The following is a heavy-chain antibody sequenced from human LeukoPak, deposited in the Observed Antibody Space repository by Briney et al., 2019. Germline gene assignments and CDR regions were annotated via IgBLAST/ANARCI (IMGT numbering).Heavy chain of an antibody. CDR3: AKWASDNRAFDL. CDR1: GTSITSYY. V-gene: IGHV4-59*08. D-gene: IGHD2-8*01. Sequence: SETLSLTCTVSGTSITSYYWNWLRQAPGQGPEWIGYGHYSGSTKYNPPLKSRVTVSVDTSKNQFSLRLSSVTAADTAVYFCAKWASDNRAFDLWGQGTLVTVSS. CDR2: GHYSGST. J-gene: IGHJ4*02.